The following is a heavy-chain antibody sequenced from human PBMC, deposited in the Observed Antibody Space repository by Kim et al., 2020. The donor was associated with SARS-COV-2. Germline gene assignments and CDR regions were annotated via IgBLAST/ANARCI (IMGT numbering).Heavy chain of an antibody. Sequence: GESLKISCKGSGYSFTSYWIGWVRQMPGKGLEWMGIIYPGDSDTRYSPSFQGQVTIPADKSISTAYLQWSSLKASDTAVYYCARRVEWFGELSYFDYWGQGTLVTVSS. CDR2: IYPGDSDT. D-gene: IGHD3-10*01. CDR1: GYSFTSYW. V-gene: IGHV5-51*01. CDR3: ARRVEWFGELSYFDY. J-gene: IGHJ4*02.